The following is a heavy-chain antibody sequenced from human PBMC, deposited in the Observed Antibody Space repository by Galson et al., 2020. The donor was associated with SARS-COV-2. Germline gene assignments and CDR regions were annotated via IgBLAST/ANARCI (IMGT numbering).Heavy chain of an antibody. CDR3: ATTTTVTVGDWFDP. CDR1: GYTLTELS. CDR2: FDPEDGET. Sequence: ASVKVSCKVSGYTLTELSMHWVRQAPGKGLEWMGGFDPEDGETIYAQKFQGRVTMTEDTSTDTAYMELSSLRSEDTAVYYCATTTTVTVGDWFDPWGQGTLVTVSS. V-gene: IGHV1-24*01. D-gene: IGHD4-17*01. J-gene: IGHJ5*02.